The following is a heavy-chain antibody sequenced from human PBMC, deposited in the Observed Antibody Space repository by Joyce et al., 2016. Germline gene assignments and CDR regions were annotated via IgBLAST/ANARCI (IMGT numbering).Heavy chain of an antibody. Sequence: QVQSVDSGGGVVQPGRSLRLSCVASGFTFSNYGMHWVRQAPGKGLEWVAVISYDGSNKYYSDSVKGRFTISRDNSRNTVYLQMNSLRPEDTAVYYCAKDCHYSSGYYEGFDYWGQGTLVTVSS. CDR2: ISYDGSNK. J-gene: IGHJ4*02. D-gene: IGHD3-22*01. V-gene: IGHV3-30*18. CDR3: AKDCHYSSGYYEGFDY. CDR1: GFTFSNYG.